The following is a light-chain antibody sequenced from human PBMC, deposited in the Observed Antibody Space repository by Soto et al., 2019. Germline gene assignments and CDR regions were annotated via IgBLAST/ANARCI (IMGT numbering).Light chain of an antibody. Sequence: IEVTQSPATLSVSPRAIATLSCRASQSVSIDLAWYQQTPGQAPRLLIYGASTRATGVPPTFSGSASGTEFTLTISSLQSEDFTVYYCQQYNKWPLTVGQGAKVDI. J-gene: IGKJ1*01. V-gene: IGKV3-15*01. CDR1: QSVSID. CDR3: QQYNKWPLT. CDR2: GAS.